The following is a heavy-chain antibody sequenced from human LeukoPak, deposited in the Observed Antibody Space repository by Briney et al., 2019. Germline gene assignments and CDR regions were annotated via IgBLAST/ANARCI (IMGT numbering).Heavy chain of an antibody. CDR1: GYTFSSYA. D-gene: IGHD1-26*01. J-gene: IGHJ4*01. CDR3: ARRSGTYSDFDS. Sequence: ASVKVSCKASGYTFSSYAISWVRQAPGQGLEWMGWISTDKGNTYYAQKLQGRVTMTTDRSTSTVHMELRSLRSDDTAVYYCARRSGTYSDFDSWGQGTLVIVSS. CDR2: ISTDKGNT. V-gene: IGHV1-18*01.